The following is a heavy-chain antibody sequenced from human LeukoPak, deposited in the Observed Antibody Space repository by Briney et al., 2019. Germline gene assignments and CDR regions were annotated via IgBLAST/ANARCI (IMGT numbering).Heavy chain of an antibody. Sequence: SETLSLTCTVSGGSISSGSYYWSWIRQPAGKGLEWIGRIYTSGSTNYNPSLKSRVTISVDTSKNQFSLKLSSVTAADTAVYYCARSRQGGHGFDYWGQGTLVTVSS. CDR2: IYTSGST. CDR1: GGSISSGSYY. CDR3: ARSRQGGHGFDY. D-gene: IGHD2-15*01. J-gene: IGHJ4*02. V-gene: IGHV4-61*02.